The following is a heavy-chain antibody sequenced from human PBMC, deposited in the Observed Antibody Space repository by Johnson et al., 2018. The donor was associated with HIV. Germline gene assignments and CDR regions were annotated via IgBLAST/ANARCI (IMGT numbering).Heavy chain of an antibody. CDR3: ARANSTWDAFDI. CDR1: GFTFSSYD. CDR2: IGTAGDT. J-gene: IGHJ3*02. V-gene: IGHV3-13*01. Sequence: VQLVESGGGLVQPGGSLRLSCAASGFTFSSYDMHWVRQATGKGLEWVSAIGTAGDTYYPGSVKGRFTISRDNSKNTLYLQMNSLRAEDTAVYYCARANSTWDAFDIWGQGPMVTVSS. D-gene: IGHD6-13*01.